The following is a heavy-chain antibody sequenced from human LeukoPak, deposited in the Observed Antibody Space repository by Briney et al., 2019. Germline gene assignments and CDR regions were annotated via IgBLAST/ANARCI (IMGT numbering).Heavy chain of an antibody. CDR1: GGSVSSGSYY. CDR2: IYYSGST. D-gene: IGHD3-22*01. J-gene: IGHJ4*02. Sequence: SETLSLTCTVSGGSVSSGSYYWSWIRQPPGKGLEWIGYIYYSGSTNYNPSLKGRVTISVDTSKNQFSLKLSSVTAADTAVYYCARGDSSGYYSTFYFDYWGQGTLVTVSS. V-gene: IGHV4-61*01. CDR3: ARGDSSGYYSTFYFDY.